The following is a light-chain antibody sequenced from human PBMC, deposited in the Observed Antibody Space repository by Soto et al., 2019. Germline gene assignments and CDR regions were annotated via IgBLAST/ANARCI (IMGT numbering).Light chain of an antibody. CDR1: QNINNW. J-gene: IGKJ1*01. CDR3: QHMRT. V-gene: IGKV1-5*01. CDR2: DAS. Sequence: DIQMTQSPSTLSASIGDRVTITCRASQNINNWIAWYQQKPGKAPKFLIYDASTLESGVPSRFSGSGFGTELSLTISSRQPDDFGSYYCQHMRTFGQGTKVEMK.